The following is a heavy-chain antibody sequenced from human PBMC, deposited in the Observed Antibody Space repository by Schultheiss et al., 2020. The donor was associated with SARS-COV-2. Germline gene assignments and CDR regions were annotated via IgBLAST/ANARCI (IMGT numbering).Heavy chain of an antibody. Sequence: SQTLSLTCTVSGGSISSGGYYWSWIRQHPGKGLEWIGYIYYSGSTYYNPSLKSRVTISVDTSKNQFSLKLSSVTAADTAVYYCARDSSYSSSTPRLWYFDLWGRGTLVTVSS. CDR1: GGSISSGGYY. J-gene: IGHJ2*01. V-gene: IGHV4-31*03. D-gene: IGHD6-6*01. CDR3: ARDSSYSSSTPRLWYFDL. CDR2: IYYSGST.